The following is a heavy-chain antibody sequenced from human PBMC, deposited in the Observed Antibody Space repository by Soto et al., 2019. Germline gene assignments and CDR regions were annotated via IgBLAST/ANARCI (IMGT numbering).Heavy chain of an antibody. CDR1: GFTFRSFG. CDR3: AKDRYSSRGAPYFDY. Sequence: GGSLRLSCAASGFTFRSFGMHWVRQAPGKGLEWVAVISYDGSNKYYADSVKGRFTISRDNSKNTLYLQMNSLRAEDTAVYYCAKDRYSSRGAPYFDYWGQGTPVTVSS. CDR2: ISYDGSNK. J-gene: IGHJ4*02. V-gene: IGHV3-30*18. D-gene: IGHD6-13*01.